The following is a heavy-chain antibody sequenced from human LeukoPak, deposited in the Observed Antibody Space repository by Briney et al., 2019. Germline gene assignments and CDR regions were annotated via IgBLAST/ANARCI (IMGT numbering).Heavy chain of an antibody. D-gene: IGHD3-10*01. Sequence: ASVKVSCKASGYTFTAYYMHWVRQAPGQGLEWRGWSNPNSGGTNYAQTFQGRVTMTRDPSISTSYMELSRLTSDDTAVYYCARGIGSGSYGRFDPWGQGTLVTVSS. CDR1: GYTFTAYY. V-gene: IGHV1-2*02. CDR3: ARGIGSGSYGRFDP. CDR2: SNPNSGGT. J-gene: IGHJ5*02.